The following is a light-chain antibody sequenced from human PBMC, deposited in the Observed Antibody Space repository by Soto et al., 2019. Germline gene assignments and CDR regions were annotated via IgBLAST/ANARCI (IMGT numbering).Light chain of an antibody. CDR3: SSYAASNNFYFV. CDR2: EVT. Sequence: QSVLTQPLSSSGSSGQSVTISCAGTSSDVGGYNYVSWYQQYPGRAPKLMIYEVTKRPSGVPDRFSGSKSGNTASLTVSGLQAEDEADYYCSSYAASNNFYFVFGGGTKVTVL. V-gene: IGLV2-8*01. J-gene: IGLJ3*02. CDR1: SSDVGGYNY.